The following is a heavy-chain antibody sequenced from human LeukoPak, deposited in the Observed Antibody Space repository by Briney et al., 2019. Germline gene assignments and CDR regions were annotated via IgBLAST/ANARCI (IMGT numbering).Heavy chain of an antibody. V-gene: IGHV4-31*03. CDR1: SGSISSGGYY. CDR2: ISHSGGT. J-gene: IGHJ2*01. D-gene: IGHD3-22*01. CDR3: ARDGGSSGYRYFDL. Sequence: SQTLSLTCIVSSGSISSGGYYWSWIRQHPGKGLEWIGYISHSGGTLYNPSLKSRVMISLDTSKNQFSLKLTSVTAADTAVYYRARDGGSSGYRYFDLWGRGTLVTVSS.